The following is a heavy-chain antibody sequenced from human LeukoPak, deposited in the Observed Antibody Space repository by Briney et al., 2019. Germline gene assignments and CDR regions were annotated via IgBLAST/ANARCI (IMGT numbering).Heavy chain of an antibody. V-gene: IGHV3-74*01. Sequence: PGGSLRLSCAASGFAFSRYWMHWVRQAPGKGLVWVSRINSDGSSTTYAGSVKGRFTISRDNAKNTLYLQMNSLRAEDTALYYCARDGVIAATGTEFDCWGQGTLVTVSS. CDR3: ARDGVIAATGTEFDC. CDR2: INSDGSST. J-gene: IGHJ4*02. D-gene: IGHD6-13*01. CDR1: GFAFSRYW.